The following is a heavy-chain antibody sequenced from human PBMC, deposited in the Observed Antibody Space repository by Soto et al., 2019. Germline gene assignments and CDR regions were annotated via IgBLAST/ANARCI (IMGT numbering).Heavy chain of an antibody. Sequence: EVQLLESGGGLVQPGGSLRLSCAASGFTFNYYGMSWVRQAPGKGLEWVSIVTGNGDITYYTDSVKGRFNISRDNSKNMVWLQMNSLRAEDTAVYYCATSHYGEMDWGQGVLVTVSS. CDR3: ATSHYGEMD. CDR1: GFTFNYYG. CDR2: VTGNGDIT. J-gene: IGHJ4*02. V-gene: IGHV3-23*01. D-gene: IGHD4-17*01.